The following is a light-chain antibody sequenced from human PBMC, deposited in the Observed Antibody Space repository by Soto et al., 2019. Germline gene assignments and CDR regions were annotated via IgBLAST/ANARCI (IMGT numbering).Light chain of an antibody. CDR3: QQSYSTPQT. CDR2: AAS. CDR1: QRISSY. J-gene: IGKJ2*01. V-gene: IGKV1-39*01. Sequence: DIQMTQSPSSLSASVGDRDTITCRASQRISSYLNWYQQKPGKAPKLLIYAASSFQSGVPSRFSGRGSGTDFTLTISSLQPEDFATYYCQQSYSTPQTFGHGTKLEIK.